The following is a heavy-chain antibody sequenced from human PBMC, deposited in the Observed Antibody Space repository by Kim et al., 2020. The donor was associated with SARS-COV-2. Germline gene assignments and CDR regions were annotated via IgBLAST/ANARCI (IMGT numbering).Heavy chain of an antibody. CDR2: IKQDGSEK. CDR3: ARGRDYVWGSYRY. Sequence: GGSLRLSCAASGFTFSSYWMSWVRQAPGKGLEWVANIKQDGSEKYYVDSVKGRFTISRDNAKNSLYLQMNSLRAEDTAVYYCARGRDYVWGSYRYWGQGTLVTVSS. J-gene: IGHJ4*02. CDR1: GFTFSSYW. D-gene: IGHD3-16*02. V-gene: IGHV3-7*03.